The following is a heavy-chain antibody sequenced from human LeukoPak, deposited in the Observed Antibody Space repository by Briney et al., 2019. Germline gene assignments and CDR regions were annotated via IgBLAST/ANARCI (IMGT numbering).Heavy chain of an antibody. CDR3: ARDSNYYYDSSGYYGAFDY. CDR2: INPNSGGT. J-gene: IGHJ4*02. V-gene: IGHV1-2*02. CDR1: GYTFTSYG. D-gene: IGHD3-22*01. Sequence: ASVKVSCKAFGYTFTSYGISWVRQAPGQGLEWMGWINPNSGGTNYAQKFQGRVTMTRDTSISTAYMELSRLRSDDTAVYYCARDSNYYYDSSGYYGAFDYWGQGTLVTVSS.